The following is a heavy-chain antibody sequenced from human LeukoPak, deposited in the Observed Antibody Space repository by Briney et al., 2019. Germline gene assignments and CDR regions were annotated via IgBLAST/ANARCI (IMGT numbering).Heavy chain of an antibody. J-gene: IGHJ4*02. D-gene: IGHD2-15*01. Sequence: GESLKISCKGFGYSFITYWIAWVRQMPGKGLEWMGIIYPGDSDTRYSPSFQGQVIISADKSISTAYLQWSGLKASDTAMYYCARLTGGYCSGDSCYSTLDYWGQGTLVTVSS. CDR2: IYPGDSDT. V-gene: IGHV5-51*01. CDR1: GYSFITYW. CDR3: ARLTGGYCSGDSCYSTLDY.